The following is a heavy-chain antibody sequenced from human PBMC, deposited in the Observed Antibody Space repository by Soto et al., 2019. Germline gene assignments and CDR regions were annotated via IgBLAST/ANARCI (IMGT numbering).Heavy chain of an antibody. Sequence: ASVKVSCKVSGYTLTELSMHWVRQAPGKGLEWMGGFDPEDGETIYAQKFQGRVTMTEDTSTDTAYMELSSLRSEDTAVYYCATDFCSSTSCQGEYYYYGMDVWGQGTTVTVS. CDR1: GYTLTELS. V-gene: IGHV1-24*01. J-gene: IGHJ6*02. CDR2: FDPEDGET. D-gene: IGHD2-2*01. CDR3: ATDFCSSTSCQGEYYYYGMDV.